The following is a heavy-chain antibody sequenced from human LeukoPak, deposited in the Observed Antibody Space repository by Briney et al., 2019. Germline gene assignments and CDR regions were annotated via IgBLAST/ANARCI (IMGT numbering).Heavy chain of an antibody. D-gene: IGHD6-13*01. Sequence: SETLSLTCTVSGGSISSGDYYWSWIRQPPGKGLEWIGYIYYSGSTYYNPSLKSRVTISVDTSKNQFSLKLSSVTAADTAVYYWARDVGRAAAANFDYWGQGPLVTVSS. CDR2: IYYSGST. CDR1: GGSISSGDYY. CDR3: ARDVGRAAAANFDY. V-gene: IGHV4-30-4*01. J-gene: IGHJ4*02.